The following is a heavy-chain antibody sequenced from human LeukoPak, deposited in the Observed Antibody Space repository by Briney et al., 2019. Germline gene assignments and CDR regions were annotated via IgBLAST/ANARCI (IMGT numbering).Heavy chain of an antibody. CDR3: AREGGLRFLEWLSRGWYFDL. V-gene: IGHV4-30-2*01. D-gene: IGHD3-3*01. Sequence: SETLSLTCTVSGGSISSGGYYWSWIRQPPGKGLEWIGYIYHSGSTYYNPSLKSRVTISVDRSKNQFSLKLSSVTAADTAVYYCAREGGLRFLEWLSRGWYFDLWGRGTLVTVSS. CDR1: GGSISSGGYY. CDR2: IYHSGST. J-gene: IGHJ2*01.